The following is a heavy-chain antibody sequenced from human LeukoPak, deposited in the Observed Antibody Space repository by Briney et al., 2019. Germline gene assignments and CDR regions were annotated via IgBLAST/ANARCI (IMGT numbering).Heavy chain of an antibody. CDR3: ARVAAGIGFFQH. D-gene: IGHD6-13*01. CDR2: IHHSGST. CDR1: GYSISSGYY. J-gene: IGHJ1*01. Sequence: PSETLSLTCTVSGYSISSGYYWGWIRQPPGKGLEWIGNIHHSGSTYYNPSLKSRVTISVDTSKNQLSLKLSSVTAADTAVYYCARVAAGIGFFQHWGQSTLVTVSS. V-gene: IGHV4-38-2*02.